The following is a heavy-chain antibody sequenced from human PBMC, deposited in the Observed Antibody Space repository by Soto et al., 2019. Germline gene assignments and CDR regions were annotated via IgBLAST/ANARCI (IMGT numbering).Heavy chain of an antibody. CDR1: GFSFSTYS. CDR2: LSGGGANT. D-gene: IGHD4-17*01. Sequence: LRLSCAASGFSFSTYSIAWVRQAAGKGPQWVSGLSGGGANTFYIDSVRGRFTISVDISRNTVFLQMDSLRVDDTAVYYCARWSGYADAWGRGTLVTVSS. J-gene: IGHJ4*02. CDR3: ARWSGYADA. V-gene: IGHV3-23*01.